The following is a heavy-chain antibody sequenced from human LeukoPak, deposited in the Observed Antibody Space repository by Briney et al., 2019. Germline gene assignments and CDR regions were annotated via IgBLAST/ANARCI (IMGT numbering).Heavy chain of an antibody. J-gene: IGHJ4*02. CDR3: ARAVEGDPKSRKVGAPFDY. CDR2: INPSGGST. V-gene: IGHV1-46*01. Sequence: ASVKVSCKAPGYTFTSYYMHWVRQAPGQGLEWMGIINPSGGSTSYAQKFQGRVTMTRDTSTSTVYMELSSLRSEDTAVYYCARAVEGDPKSRKVGAPFDYWGQGTLVTVSS. D-gene: IGHD1-26*01. CDR1: GYTFTSYY.